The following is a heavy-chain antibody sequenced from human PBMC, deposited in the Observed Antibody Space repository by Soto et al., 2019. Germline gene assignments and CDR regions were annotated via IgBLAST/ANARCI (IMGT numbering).Heavy chain of an antibody. J-gene: IGHJ5*01. CDR3: ARGRYCLTGRCFPNWFDS. V-gene: IGHV4-30-4*01. Sequence: SETLSLTCSVSGDSISNLDYFWAWIRQPPGQALEYIGYIYKSATTYYNPSFESRVAISVDTSKSQFSLNVTSVTAADTAVYFCARGRYCLTGRCFPNWFDSWGQGALVTGLL. CDR1: GDSISNLDYF. CDR2: IYKSATT. D-gene: IGHD7-27*01.